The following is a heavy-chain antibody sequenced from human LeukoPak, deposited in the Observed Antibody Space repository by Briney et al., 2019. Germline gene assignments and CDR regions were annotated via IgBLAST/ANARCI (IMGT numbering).Heavy chain of an antibody. CDR3: AIDRIGYEGSFDY. J-gene: IGHJ4*02. D-gene: IGHD5-12*01. Sequence: EASVKVSCKASGYTFTGYYMHWVRQAPGQGLEWMGWINPNSGGTNYAQKFQGRVTMTRDTSISTAYMELSRLRSDDTAVYYCAIDRIGYEGSFDYWGQGTLVTVSS. V-gene: IGHV1-2*02. CDR2: INPNSGGT. CDR1: GYTFTGYY.